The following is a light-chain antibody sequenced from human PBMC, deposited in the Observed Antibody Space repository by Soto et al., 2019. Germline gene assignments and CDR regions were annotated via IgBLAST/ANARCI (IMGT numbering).Light chain of an antibody. J-gene: IGLJ2*01. CDR3: AAWDSGLSAVV. CDR2: EVD. CDR1: TSNLGNNY. Sequence: QSVLTQPPSVSAAPGQKVTISCSGSTSNLGNNYVSWYQQLPGAAPRLIISEVDKRPSGIPDRFSGSKSGTSATLGITGLQTGDEADFYCAAWDSGLSAVVFGGGTKVTVL. V-gene: IGLV1-51*02.